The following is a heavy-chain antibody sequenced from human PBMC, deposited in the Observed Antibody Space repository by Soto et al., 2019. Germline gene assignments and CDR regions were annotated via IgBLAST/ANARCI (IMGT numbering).Heavy chain of an antibody. CDR3: AVEAYYYGSGSSPHLDY. D-gene: IGHD3-10*01. J-gene: IGHJ4*02. Sequence: PGGSLRLSCAASGFTFSTYTMNWVRQAPGKGLEWVSSISSGSNYIYYADSVKGRFTISRDNAKNSLYLQMNSLRAEDTAVYYCAVEAYYYGSGSSPHLDYWGQGTLVTVSS. CDR1: GFTFSTYT. V-gene: IGHV3-21*04. CDR2: ISSGSNYI.